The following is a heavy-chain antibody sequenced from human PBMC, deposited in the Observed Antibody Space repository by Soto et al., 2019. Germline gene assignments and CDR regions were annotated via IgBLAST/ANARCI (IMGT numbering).Heavy chain of an antibody. V-gene: IGHV4-38-2*01. J-gene: IGHJ5*02. CDR1: DYSISSGHY. Sequence: TSETLSLTCVVSDYSISSGHYWGWIRQSPGKGLEWIGSIHHSGSTYCHPSLKSRVTISVDTSKNHFSLKVTSVTAADTAVYYCARGRDDFWTGYYTGDWFDPWGQGSLVTVSS. CDR3: ARGRDDFWTGYYTGDWFDP. CDR2: IHHSGST. D-gene: IGHD3-3*01.